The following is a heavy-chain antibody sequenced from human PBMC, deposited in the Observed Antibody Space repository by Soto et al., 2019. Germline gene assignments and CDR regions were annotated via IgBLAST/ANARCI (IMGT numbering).Heavy chain of an antibody. V-gene: IGHV3-30*02. Sequence: PGGSLRLSCAASGFTFSDYYMSWIRQAPGKGLEWVAFIRYDGSNIYYADSVKGRFTISRDNSKNTLYLQMNSLRAEDTAVYYCARDPIEGYSYGYWFDPWGQGTLVTVSS. D-gene: IGHD5-18*01. CDR2: IRYDGSNI. CDR3: ARDPIEGYSYGYWFDP. CDR1: GFTFSDYY. J-gene: IGHJ5*02.